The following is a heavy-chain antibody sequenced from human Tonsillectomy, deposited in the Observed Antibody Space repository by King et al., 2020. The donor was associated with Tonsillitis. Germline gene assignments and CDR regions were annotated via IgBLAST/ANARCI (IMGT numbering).Heavy chain of an antibody. CDR2: INPNNGAT. J-gene: IGHJ3*02. D-gene: IGHD2-15*01. V-gene: IGHV1-2*02. Sequence: VQLVESGAEVKKPGASVKVSCKASGYTFTGYYMHWVRQAPGQGLEWMGWINPNNGATNYGQKFQGRVTMTRDTSISTAYMELSSLRSDVPAVYYFARTSEMVVVVAASLAAFDIWGQGTKVTVSS. CDR3: ARTSEMVVVVAASLAAFDI. CDR1: GYTFTGYY.